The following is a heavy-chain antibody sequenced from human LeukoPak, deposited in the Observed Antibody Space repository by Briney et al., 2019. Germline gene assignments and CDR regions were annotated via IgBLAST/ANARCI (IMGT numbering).Heavy chain of an antibody. D-gene: IGHD2-2*01. V-gene: IGHV4-4*02. CDR2: IYHSGST. Sequence: SEALSLTCAVSGGSISSSNWWSWVRQPPGKGLEWIGEIYHSGSTNYNPSLKSRVTISVDTSKNQFSLKLSSVTAADTAVYYCASLLGYQLHPHNWFDPWGQGTLVTVSS. J-gene: IGHJ5*02. CDR1: GGSISSSNW. CDR3: ASLLGYQLHPHNWFDP.